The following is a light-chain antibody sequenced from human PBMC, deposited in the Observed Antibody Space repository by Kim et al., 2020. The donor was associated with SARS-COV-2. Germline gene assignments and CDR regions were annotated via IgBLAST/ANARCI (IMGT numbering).Light chain of an antibody. V-gene: IGLV3-1*01. Sequence: SYELTQPPSVSVSPGQTASIPCSGDKLGDKYACWYQQKPGQSPVLVIYQDSKRPSGIPERFSGSNSGNTATLTISGTQAMDEADYYCQAWDSSVVFGGGT. CDR3: QAWDSSVV. CDR1: KLGDKY. J-gene: IGLJ2*01. CDR2: QDS.